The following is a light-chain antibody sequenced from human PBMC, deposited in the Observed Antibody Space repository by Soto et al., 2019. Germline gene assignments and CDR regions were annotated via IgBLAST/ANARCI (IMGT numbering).Light chain of an antibody. Sequence: DIQLTQSPSFLSASVGDSVTITCRARQGVNNYLAWYQQKPGKAPKLLIFNVSTLRKGVPSRFSGSGSGTEFTLTISGLQPEDFATYFCQQVNGFPPYIFGQGTQLEVK. CDR3: QQVNGFPPYI. CDR1: QGVNNY. J-gene: IGKJ2*01. CDR2: NVS. V-gene: IGKV1-9*01.